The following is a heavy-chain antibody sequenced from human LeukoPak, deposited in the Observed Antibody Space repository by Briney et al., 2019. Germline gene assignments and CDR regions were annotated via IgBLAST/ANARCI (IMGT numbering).Heavy chain of an antibody. Sequence: GASVKVSCKASGYTFTSYYMHWVRQDPGQGIEWMGIINPSGGSTSYAQKYQGRVTMTRDTTTSTVYMELSSLRSEDTAVYYCARDMDSSWYDYWCQGTLVTVSS. V-gene: IGHV1-46*01. D-gene: IGHD6-13*01. CDR3: ARDMDSSWYDY. CDR1: GYTFTSYY. J-gene: IGHJ4*02. CDR2: INPSGGST.